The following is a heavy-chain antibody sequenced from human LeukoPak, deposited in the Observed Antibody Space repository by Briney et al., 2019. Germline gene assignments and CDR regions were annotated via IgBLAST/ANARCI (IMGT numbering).Heavy chain of an antibody. CDR1: GGSISSSSDY. D-gene: IGHD6-13*01. Sequence: SETLSLTCTVSGGSISSSSDYWGWIRQPPGKGLEWIGSIYYSGSTYYNPSLMSRVTISVDTTKNQFSLKLSSVTAADTAVYYCARLYRLSSRVMDAFDIWGQGTMVTASS. J-gene: IGHJ3*02. CDR3: ARLYRLSSRVMDAFDI. CDR2: IYYSGST. V-gene: IGHV4-39*01.